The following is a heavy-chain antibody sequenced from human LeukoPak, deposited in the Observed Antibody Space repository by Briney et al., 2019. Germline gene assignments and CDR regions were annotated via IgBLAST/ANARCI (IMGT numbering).Heavy chain of an antibody. J-gene: IGHJ4*02. CDR2: IHDSGST. V-gene: IGHV4-39*07. CDR1: GGSSSSSSYY. CDR3: ARQGTYYSDSSGFGCLGD. D-gene: IGHD3-22*01. Sequence: PSETLSLTCSVSGGSSSSSSYYWGWIRQPPGKGLEWIGSIHDSGSTNYNPSLKSRVTISVDKSKNQFSLKLSSVTAADTAVYYCARQGTYYSDSSGFGCLGDWGQGTLVTVSS.